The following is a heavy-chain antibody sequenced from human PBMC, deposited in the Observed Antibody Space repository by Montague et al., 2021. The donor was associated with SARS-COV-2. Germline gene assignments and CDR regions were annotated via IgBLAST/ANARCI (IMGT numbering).Heavy chain of an antibody. CDR1: GGSISSGS. V-gene: IGHV4-59*01. D-gene: IGHD3-3*01. CDR2: IYYSGRN. J-gene: IGHJ4*02. Sequence: SETLSLTCSVSGGSISSGSWSWIRQPPGKGLEWIGDIYYSGRNTYSPSLKSRVTISVDTPKNQFSLKLSSVTAADTAVYYCARSLDHSGAYYLHYWGQGTLVTVSS. CDR3: ARSLDHSGAYYLHY.